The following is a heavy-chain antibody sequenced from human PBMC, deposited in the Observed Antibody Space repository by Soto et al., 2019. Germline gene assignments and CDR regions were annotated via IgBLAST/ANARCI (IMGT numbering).Heavy chain of an antibody. J-gene: IGHJ5*02. Sequence: LSLTCTVSGGSISSSSYSWSWIRQPPGKGLEWIGSIYYSGSTYYNPSLKSRVTISVDTSKNQFSLKLSSVTAADTAVYYCARSRIAARPYYCWFDPCGKGTLVTVSS. CDR1: GGSISSSSYS. D-gene: IGHD6-6*01. CDR3: ARSRIAARPYYCWFDP. CDR2: IYYSGST. V-gene: IGHV4-39*01.